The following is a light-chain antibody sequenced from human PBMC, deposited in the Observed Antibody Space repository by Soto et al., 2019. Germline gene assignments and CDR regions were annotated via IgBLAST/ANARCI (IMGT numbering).Light chain of an antibody. J-gene: IGKJ1*01. Sequence: EIVLTQSPGTLSLSPGDRATLSCRASQSVSSSYLSWYQQKPGQAPMLLIYGASSKATGVPDRFSGSGSGTDFTLTITRLEPEDFAVYSCHQYGSSPRTFGQGTKVEIK. CDR2: GAS. CDR3: HQYGSSPRT. V-gene: IGKV3-20*01. CDR1: QSVSSSY.